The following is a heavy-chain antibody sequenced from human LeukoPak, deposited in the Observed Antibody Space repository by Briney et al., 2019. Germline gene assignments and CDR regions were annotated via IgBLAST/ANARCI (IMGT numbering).Heavy chain of an antibody. J-gene: IGHJ5*02. CDR1: GFTFSSYAM. CDR2: IYHSGST. D-gene: IGHD3-10*01. V-gene: IGHV4-4*02. CDR3: ARRLWFGELLSWFDP. Sequence: GSLRLSCAASGFTFSSYAMSWVRQPPGKGLEWIGEIYHSGSTNYNPSLKSRVTISVDKSKNQFSLKLSSVTAADTAVYYCARRLWFGELLSWFDPWGQGTLVTVSS.